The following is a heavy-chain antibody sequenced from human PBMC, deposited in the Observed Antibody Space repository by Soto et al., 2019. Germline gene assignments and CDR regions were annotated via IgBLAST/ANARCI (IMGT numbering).Heavy chain of an antibody. D-gene: IGHD6-6*01. Sequence: ASVKVSCKASGYTFTSYGISWVRQAPGQGLEWMGWISAYNGNTNYAQKLQGRVTMTTDTSTSTAYMELRSLRSDDTAVYYCARDEAPIAARPLWFAPWGQGTLVTVSS. CDR3: ARDEAPIAARPLWFAP. V-gene: IGHV1-18*04. CDR2: ISAYNGNT. CDR1: GYTFTSYG. J-gene: IGHJ5*02.